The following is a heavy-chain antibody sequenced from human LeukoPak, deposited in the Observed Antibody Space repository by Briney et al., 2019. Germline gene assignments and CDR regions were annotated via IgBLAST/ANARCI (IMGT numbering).Heavy chain of an antibody. CDR2: IYSGGST. CDR1: GFTVSSNY. J-gene: IGHJ6*02. Sequence: GGSLRLSCAASGFTVSSNYMSWVRQAPGKGLEWVSVIYSGGSTYYADSVKSRFTISRDNSKNTLYLQMNSLRAEDTAVYYCASYGSGESYGMDVWGQGTTVTVSS. V-gene: IGHV3-53*01. CDR3: ASYGSGESYGMDV. D-gene: IGHD3-10*01.